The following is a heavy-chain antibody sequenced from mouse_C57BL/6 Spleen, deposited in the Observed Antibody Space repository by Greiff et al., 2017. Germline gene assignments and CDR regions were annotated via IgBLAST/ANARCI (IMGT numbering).Heavy chain of an antibody. Sequence: QVQLQQPGAELVKPGASVKMSCKASGYTFTSYWITWVKQRPGQGLEWIGDIYPGSGSTNYNEKFKSKATLTVDTSSSTAYMQLSSLTSEDSAVYYCARWGYYGSSSYAMDYWCQGTSVTVSS. V-gene: IGHV1-55*01. J-gene: IGHJ4*01. D-gene: IGHD1-1*01. CDR1: GYTFTSYW. CDR2: IYPGSGST. CDR3: ARWGYYGSSSYAMDY.